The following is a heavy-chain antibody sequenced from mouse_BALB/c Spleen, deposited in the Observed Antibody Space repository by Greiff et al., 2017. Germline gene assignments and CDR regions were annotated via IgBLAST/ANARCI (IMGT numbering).Heavy chain of an antibody. J-gene: IGHJ3*01. CDR3: ARRGISAIYYDYGFAY. CDR1: GYTFTDYN. Sequence: EVQLQESGPELVKPGASVKISCKASGYTFTDYNMHWVKQSHGKSLEWIGYIYPYNGGTGYNQKFKSKATLTVDNSSSTAYMELRSLTSEDSAVYYCARRGISAIYYDYGFAYWGQGTLVTVSA. V-gene: IGHV1S29*02. CDR2: IYPYNGGT. D-gene: IGHD2-4*01.